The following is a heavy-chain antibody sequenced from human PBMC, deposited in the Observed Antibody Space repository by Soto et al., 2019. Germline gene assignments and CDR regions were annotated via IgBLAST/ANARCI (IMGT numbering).Heavy chain of an antibody. CDR1: GGTFSSYA. V-gene: IGHV1-69*13. CDR2: IIPIFGTA. J-gene: IGHJ6*02. D-gene: IGHD3-22*01. CDR3: ASRVVVITDSYYYYYGMDV. Sequence: SVKVSCKASGGTFSSYAISWVRQAPGQGLEWMGGIIPIFGTANYAQKFQGRVTITADESTSTAYMELSSLRSEDTAVYYCASRVVVITDSYYYYYGMDVWGQGTTVTVSS.